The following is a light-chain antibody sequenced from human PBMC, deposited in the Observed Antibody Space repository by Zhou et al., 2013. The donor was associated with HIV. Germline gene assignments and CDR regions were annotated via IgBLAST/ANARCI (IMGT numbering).Light chain of an antibody. CDR2: VAS. Sequence: DIQMTQSPSSLSASVGDRVTITCRASQAISNYLAWYQQKPGKVPKLLIHVASTLLSGVPSRFSGSVSGTDFTLTISSLQPEDVATYYCQKYDRAPLTFGGGTKVE. CDR1: QAISNY. J-gene: IGKJ4*01. V-gene: IGKV1-27*01. CDR3: QKYDRAPLT.